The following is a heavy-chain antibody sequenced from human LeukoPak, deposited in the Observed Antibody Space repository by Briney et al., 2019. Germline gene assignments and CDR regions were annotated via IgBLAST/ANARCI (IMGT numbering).Heavy chain of an antibody. V-gene: IGHV3-23*01. CDR2: ISGSGGST. CDR1: GFTFSSYA. Sequence: PGGSLRLSCAAPGFTFSSYAMSWVRQAPGKGLEGVSAISGSGGSTYYADSVKGRFTISRDNSKNTLYLQMNSLRAEDTAVYYCAKDVGDIVVVPAAISLDYWGQGTLVTVSS. D-gene: IGHD2-2*01. CDR3: AKDVGDIVVVPAAISLDY. J-gene: IGHJ4*02.